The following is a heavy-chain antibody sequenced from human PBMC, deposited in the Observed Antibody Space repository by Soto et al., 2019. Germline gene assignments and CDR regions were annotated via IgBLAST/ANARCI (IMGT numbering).Heavy chain of an antibody. D-gene: IGHD3-10*01. V-gene: IGHV4-39*01. J-gene: IGHJ6*02. CDR3: ADGYYYEGYGMDV. CDR2: IYYSGST. Sequence: PSETLSLTCTVSGGSISSSSYYWGWIRQPPGKGLEWIGSIYYSGSTYYNPSLKSRVTISVDTSKNQFSLKLSSVTAADTAVYYCADGYYYEGYGMDVWGQGTTVTVSS. CDR1: GGSISSSSYY.